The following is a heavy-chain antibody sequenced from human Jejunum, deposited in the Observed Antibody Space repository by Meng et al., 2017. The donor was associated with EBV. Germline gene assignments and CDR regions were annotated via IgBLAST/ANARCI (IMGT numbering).Heavy chain of an antibody. CDR3: AGSYCGADCNYKWFDP. Sequence: QVQLVQSGAEVKKPGASVKVSCKTSGHTFTGYYVHWVRQAPGRGLEWMGRINPNSGDTNDAQKFQGRVTMTRDTSISTAYMELSSLRSDDTAVYYCAGSYCGADCNYKWFDPWGQGTLGTVSS. J-gene: IGHJ5*02. D-gene: IGHD2-21*02. V-gene: IGHV1-2*06. CDR2: INPNSGDT. CDR1: GHTFTGYY.